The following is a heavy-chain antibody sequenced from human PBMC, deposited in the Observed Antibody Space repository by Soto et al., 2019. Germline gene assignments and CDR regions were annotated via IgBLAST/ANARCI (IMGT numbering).Heavy chain of an antibody. CDR2: INHSGST. CDR1: GGSFSGYY. J-gene: IGHJ5*02. D-gene: IGHD6-13*01. CDR3: VRGLSSSNWFDP. V-gene: IGHV4-34*01. Sequence: SETLSLTCAVYGGSFSGYYWSWIRQPPGKGLEWIGEINHSGSTNYNPSLKSRVTISVDTSKNQFSLKLSSVTAAATAAYYCVRGLSSSNWFDPWGQGTLVTVSS.